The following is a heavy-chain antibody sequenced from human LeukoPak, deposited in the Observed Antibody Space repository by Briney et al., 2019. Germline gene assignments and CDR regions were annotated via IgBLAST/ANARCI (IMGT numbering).Heavy chain of an antibody. CDR1: GFTFSDYF. CDR3: ARDLNWETY. Sequence: PGGSLRLSCAASGFTFSDYFRVRQAPGKGLEWVSYITNNGRKTYYADSMKGRFTISRGNAKNSLFLQMNSLRAEDTALYYCARDLNWETYWGQGTLVTVSS. D-gene: IGHD1-1*01. CDR2: ITNNGRKT. J-gene: IGHJ4*02. V-gene: IGHV3-11*04.